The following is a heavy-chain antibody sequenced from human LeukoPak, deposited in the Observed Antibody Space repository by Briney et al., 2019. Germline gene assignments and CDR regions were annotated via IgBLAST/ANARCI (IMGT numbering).Heavy chain of an antibody. D-gene: IGHD2-15*01. CDR1: GFTFSNYW. CDR2: IKQDGSET. CDR3: ARVRRNGNSGGFYYYYDY. Sequence: GGSLRLSCAASGFTFSNYWMRWVRRAPGKGLEWVANIKQDGSETYYVDSVRGRFTISRDNAKNSVYLQMDSLRAEDTGVYYCARVRRNGNSGGFYYYYDYWGQGTLVTVSS. V-gene: IGHV3-7*01. J-gene: IGHJ4*02.